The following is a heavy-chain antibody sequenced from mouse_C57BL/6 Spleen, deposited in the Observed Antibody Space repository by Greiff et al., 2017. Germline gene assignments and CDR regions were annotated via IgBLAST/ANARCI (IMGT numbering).Heavy chain of an antibody. Sequence: AQLQQSGAELVKPGASVKISCKASGYAFSSYWMNWVKQRPGKGLEWIGQIYPGDGDTNYNGKFKGKATLTADKSSSTAYMQLSSLTSEDSAVYFCAREGVITTVVEGFAYWGQGTLVTVSA. CDR1: GYAFSSYW. J-gene: IGHJ3*01. CDR3: AREGVITTVVEGFAY. V-gene: IGHV1-80*01. CDR2: IYPGDGDT. D-gene: IGHD1-1*01.